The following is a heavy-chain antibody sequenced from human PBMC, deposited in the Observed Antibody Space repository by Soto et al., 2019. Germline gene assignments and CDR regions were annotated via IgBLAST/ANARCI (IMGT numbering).Heavy chain of an antibody. CDR1: GYTFTSYD. CDR3: ARGVWSGYYSYYYMDV. D-gene: IGHD3-3*01. J-gene: IGHJ6*03. CDR2: MNPNSGNT. V-gene: IGHV1-8*01. Sequence: ASVKVSCKASGYTFTSYDINWVRQATGQGLEWMGWMNPNSGNTGYAQKFQGRVTMTRNTSISTAYMELSSLRSGDTAVYYCARGVWSGYYSYYYMDVWGKGTTVTVSS.